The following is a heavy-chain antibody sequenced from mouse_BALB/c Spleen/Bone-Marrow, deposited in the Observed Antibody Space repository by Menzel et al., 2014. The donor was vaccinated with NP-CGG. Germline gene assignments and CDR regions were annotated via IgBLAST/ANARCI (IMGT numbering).Heavy chain of an antibody. Sequence: VQLKESGTVLARPGASVKMSCKASGYSFTNYWMHWIKQRPGQGLEWVGAVYPGNSDARYNQKFKGKAKLTAVTSASIAHMELSSLTNEDSAVYYCSRDNYAFAYWGQGTLVTVSA. CDR3: SRDNYAFAY. V-gene: IGHV1-5*01. J-gene: IGHJ3*01. CDR2: VYPGNSDA. CDR1: GYSFTNYW. D-gene: IGHD2-4*01.